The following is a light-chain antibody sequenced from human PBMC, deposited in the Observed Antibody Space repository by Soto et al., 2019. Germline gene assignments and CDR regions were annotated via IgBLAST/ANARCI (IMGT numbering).Light chain of an antibody. CDR3: QQYNKWPPAIS. V-gene: IGKV3-15*01. CDR2: GAH. Sequence: EIMWTQSPATLSVSPGDGATLSCRASQSVSDNLAWYQQKPGQAPRLLIYGAHTRATGIPARFSGSGSGTEFTLTISSLQSEDFAVYYCQQYNKWPPAISFGQGTRLEIK. CDR1: QSVSDN. J-gene: IGKJ5*01.